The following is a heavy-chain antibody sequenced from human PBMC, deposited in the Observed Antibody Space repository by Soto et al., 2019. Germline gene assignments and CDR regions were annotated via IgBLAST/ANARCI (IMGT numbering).Heavy chain of an antibody. D-gene: IGHD6-19*01. V-gene: IGHV5-51*01. CDR1: GYSFTSYW. CDR3: ARPFDTSGWYDH. Sequence: GESLKISCKGSGYSFTSYWIAWVRQMPGKGLECMGIIYPGDSDTRYSPSFEGQVTISADKSINTAYLQWSSLRASDSAMYYCARPFDTSGWYDHWGQGTLVTVSS. J-gene: IGHJ5*02. CDR2: IYPGDSDT.